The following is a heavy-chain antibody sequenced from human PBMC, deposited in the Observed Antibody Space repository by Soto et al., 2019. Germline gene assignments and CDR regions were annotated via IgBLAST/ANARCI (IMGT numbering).Heavy chain of an antibody. J-gene: IGHJ6*02. V-gene: IGHV4-4*02. CDR1: GGSISSSNW. D-gene: IGHD3-10*01. Sequence: SETLSLTCAVSGGSISSSNWWSWVRQPPGKGLEWIGEIYHSGSTNYNPSLKSRVTISVDKSKNQFSLKLSSVTAADTAVYYCARADTMVRGVPYYYYGMDVWGQGTTVTVSS. CDR3: ARADTMVRGVPYYYYGMDV. CDR2: IYHSGST.